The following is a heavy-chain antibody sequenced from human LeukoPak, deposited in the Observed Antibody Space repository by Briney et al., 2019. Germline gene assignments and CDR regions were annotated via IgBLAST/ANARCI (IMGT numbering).Heavy chain of an antibody. Sequence: TGGALRLSCAAAGFTFSSSNMNCVRQTPGKGLEWVSSISGESKYIYYADSVTGRFTISKDNAKNSLYLQMNSLRAEDTAVYYCARGAVFQGNYDYWGQGTQVTVSS. CDR2: ISGESKYI. D-gene: IGHD5-24*01. CDR1: GFTFSSSN. J-gene: IGHJ4*02. V-gene: IGHV3-21*01. CDR3: ARGAVFQGNYDY.